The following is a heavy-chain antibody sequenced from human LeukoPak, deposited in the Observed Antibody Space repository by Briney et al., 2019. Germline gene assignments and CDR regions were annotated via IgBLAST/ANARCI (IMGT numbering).Heavy chain of an antibody. Sequence: SETLCLTCAVYGGSFSGYYWSWIRQPPGKGLEWIGEINHSGSTNYNPSLKSRVTISVDTSKNQFSLKLSSVTAADTAVYYCARLRWLREGLDYWGQGTLVTVSS. D-gene: IGHD5-12*01. CDR3: ARLRWLREGLDY. CDR1: GGSFSGYY. V-gene: IGHV4-34*01. CDR2: INHSGST. J-gene: IGHJ4*02.